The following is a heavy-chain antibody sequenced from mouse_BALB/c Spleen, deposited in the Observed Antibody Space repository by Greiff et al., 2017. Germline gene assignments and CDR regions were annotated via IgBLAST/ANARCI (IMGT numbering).Heavy chain of an antibody. J-gene: IGHJ2*01. D-gene: IGHD6-1*01. Sequence: VQLQQSGPELVKPGASVKMSCKASGYTFTSYDMHWVKQKPGQGLEWIGYINPYNDGTKYNEKFKGKATLTTDKSSSTAYMAPSSLTSEDSAVFYCARSAGENLDYWGQGTTRTVSS. CDR3: ARSAGENLDY. V-gene: IGHV1-14*01. CDR1: GYTFTSYD. CDR2: INPYNDGT.